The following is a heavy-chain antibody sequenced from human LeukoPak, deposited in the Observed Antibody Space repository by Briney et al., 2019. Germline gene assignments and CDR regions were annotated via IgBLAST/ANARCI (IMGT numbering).Heavy chain of an antibody. Sequence: GGSLRLSCAASGFTFSSFAMSWVRQAPGKGLEWVSAISGRGDTTYYADSVKGRFTISRDNAKNSLYLQMNSLRAEDTAVYYCARASSSGWSNYYYMDVWGKGTTVTVSS. V-gene: IGHV3-23*01. J-gene: IGHJ6*03. CDR2: ISGRGDTT. CDR1: GFTFSSFA. CDR3: ARASSSGWSNYYYMDV. D-gene: IGHD6-19*01.